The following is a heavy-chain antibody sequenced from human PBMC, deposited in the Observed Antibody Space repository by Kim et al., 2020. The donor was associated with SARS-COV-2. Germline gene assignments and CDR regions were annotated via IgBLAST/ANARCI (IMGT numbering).Heavy chain of an antibody. CDR2: N. J-gene: IGHJ2*01. V-gene: IGHV3-7*01. CDR3: ASLPGEDWHFDL. Sequence: NYYGDSVKGRFTISRANAKNARSLQMNSLRAEDTAVYYCASLPGEDWHFDLWGRGTLVTVSS. D-gene: IGHD2-2*01.